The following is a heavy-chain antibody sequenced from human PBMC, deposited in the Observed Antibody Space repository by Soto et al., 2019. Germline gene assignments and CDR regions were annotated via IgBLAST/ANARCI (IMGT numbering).Heavy chain of an antibody. Sequence: GGSLRLSCAASGFTFSSYAMSWVRQAPGKGLEWVSAISGSGGSTYYADSVKGRFTISRDNSKNTLYLQMNSLRAEVTAVYYCAKSGSSGYYYYYYGMDVWGQGTTVTVSS. D-gene: IGHD3-22*01. J-gene: IGHJ6*02. V-gene: IGHV3-23*01. CDR1: GFTFSSYA. CDR3: AKSGSSGYYYYYYGMDV. CDR2: ISGSGGST.